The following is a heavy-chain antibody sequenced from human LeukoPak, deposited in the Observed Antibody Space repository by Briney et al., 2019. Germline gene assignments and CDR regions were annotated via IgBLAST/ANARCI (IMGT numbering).Heavy chain of an antibody. Sequence: PGGSLRLSCSASGFTFSGYAMHWVRQAPGKGLEYVSAISSNGGSTYYADSVKGRFTISRDNSKNTLYLQMSSLRAEDTAVYYCVKDSPHADRGHTLNYWGQGTLVTVSS. J-gene: IGHJ4*02. CDR1: GFTFSGYA. V-gene: IGHV3-64D*06. CDR2: ISSNGGST. CDR3: VKDSPHADRGHTLNY. D-gene: IGHD2-2*02.